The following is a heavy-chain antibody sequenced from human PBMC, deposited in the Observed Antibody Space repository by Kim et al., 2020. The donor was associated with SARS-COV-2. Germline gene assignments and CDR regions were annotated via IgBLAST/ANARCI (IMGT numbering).Heavy chain of an antibody. V-gene: IGHV1-24*01. J-gene: IGHJ6*02. CDR1: GYTLTELS. D-gene: IGHD2-21*01. CDR3: ATGTHNWYYDYGKDV. Sequence: ASVKVSCKVSGYTLTELSMHWVRQAPGKGLEWMGGFDPEDGETIYAQKFQGRVTMTEDTSTDTAYMELSSLRSEDTPGYYCATGTHNWYYDYGKDVWGQGTTVPVSS. CDR2: FDPEDGET.